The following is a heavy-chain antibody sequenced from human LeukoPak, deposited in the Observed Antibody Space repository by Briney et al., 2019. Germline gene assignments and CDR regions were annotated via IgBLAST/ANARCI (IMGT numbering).Heavy chain of an antibody. D-gene: IGHD5-18*01. CDR3: AKVWRGYSYGLGADV. CDR1: GFTLTNAW. V-gene: IGHV3-15*01. J-gene: IGHJ6*02. Sequence: GGSLRLSCAASGFTLTNAWMSWVRQAPGKGLEWVARIKTKTAGGTIDYAAPVKGRFTISRDDSKNTVYLQMNSLRAEDTAVYYCAKVWRGYSYGLGADVWGQGTTVTVSS. CDR2: IKTKTAGGTI.